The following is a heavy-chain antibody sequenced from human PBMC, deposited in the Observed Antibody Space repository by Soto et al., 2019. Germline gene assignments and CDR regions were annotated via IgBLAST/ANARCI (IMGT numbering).Heavy chain of an antibody. CDR2: INPSGFST. J-gene: IGHJ6*02. D-gene: IGHD1-26*01. CDR1: VYTFISYY. CDR3: AREGLVGAPLDHYHNGMEI. V-gene: IGHV1-46*01. Sequence: SVKVSCKASVYTFISYYIHWVRPAPGQGLEWMGIINPSGFSTSYAQKFQGRVTMTRDASASTVYMELSSLRSEDTAVYYCAREGLVGAPLDHYHNGMEIWDQGTPVTVSS.